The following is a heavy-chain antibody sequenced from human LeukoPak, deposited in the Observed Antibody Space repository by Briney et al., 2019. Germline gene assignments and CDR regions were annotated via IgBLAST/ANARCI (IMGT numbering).Heavy chain of an antibody. V-gene: IGHV3-23*01. CDR2: ISGSAIST. J-gene: IGHJ4*02. CDR3: AKGDNNILTGYYNSFDS. CDR1: GFTFSSYA. Sequence: PGGSLRLPCAASGFTFSSYAMSWIRQAPGKGLEWVSSISGSAISTYYADSVKGRFTISRDNSRNTLYLQMNSLRAEDTALFYCAKGDNNILTGYYNSFDSWGQGTLVTVSS. D-gene: IGHD3-9*01.